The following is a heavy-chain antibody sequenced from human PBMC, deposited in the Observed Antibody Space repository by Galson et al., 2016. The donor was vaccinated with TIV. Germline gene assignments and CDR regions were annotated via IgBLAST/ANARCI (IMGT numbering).Heavy chain of an antibody. J-gene: IGHJ6*02. CDR1: GGTFRMFV. CDR2: INPLFGTT. D-gene: IGHD5-18*01. Sequence: SVKVSCKASGGTFRMFVFSWLRQAPGQGLEWMGVINPLFGTTNYAQTFQGRLTITADESQSSVYMEMTSLRSDHTDLYFCATDRNTALDTYTYYYGMGVWGQGTTVTVSS. V-gene: IGHV1-69*13. CDR3: ATDRNTALDTYTYYYGMGV.